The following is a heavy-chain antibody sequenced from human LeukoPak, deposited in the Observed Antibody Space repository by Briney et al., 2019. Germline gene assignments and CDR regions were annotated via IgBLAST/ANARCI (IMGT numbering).Heavy chain of an antibody. CDR3: AKDLNGYYGSGRS. V-gene: IGHV3-74*01. Sequence: GGSLRLSCTASGFTFSSYWMHWVRQAPGKGLVWVSRINIDGSDTSYADSVKGRFTISRDNAKNTLYLQMNSLRAEDTAVYYCAKDLNGYYGSGRSWGQGTMVTVSS. CDR2: INIDGSDT. CDR1: GFTFSSYW. D-gene: IGHD3-10*01. J-gene: IGHJ3*01.